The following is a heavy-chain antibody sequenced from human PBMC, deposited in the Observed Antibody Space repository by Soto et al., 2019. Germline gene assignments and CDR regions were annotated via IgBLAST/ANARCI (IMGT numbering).Heavy chain of an antibody. CDR2: ISWNSGSI. CDR1: GFTFDDYA. CDR3: ALSPGSWYSL. V-gene: IGHV3-9*01. J-gene: IGHJ4*02. Sequence: EVQLVESGGGLVQPGRSLRLSCAASGFTFDDYAMHWVRQAPGKGLEWVSGISWNSGSIGYADSVKGRFTISRDNAKNSLYLHMNSLRAEDTALYYCALSPGSWYSLWGQGTLVTVSS. D-gene: IGHD2-15*01.